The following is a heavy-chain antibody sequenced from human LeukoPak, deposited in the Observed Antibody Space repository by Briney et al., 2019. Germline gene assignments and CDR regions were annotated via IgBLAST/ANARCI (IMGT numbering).Heavy chain of an antibody. CDR3: AGDPPGTPVGFDV. CDR1: AGTFNTYA. V-gene: IGHV1-69*06. D-gene: IGHD3-10*01. J-gene: IGHJ3*01. Sequence: SVSVSCKASAGTFNTYAISWVRQAPGQGLEWMGRITPLSATPSQSQWIQGRVTITADISTNTVYLHLSSLRSEDTALYFCAGDPPGTPVGFDVWGQGTMVTVSS. CDR2: ITPLSATP.